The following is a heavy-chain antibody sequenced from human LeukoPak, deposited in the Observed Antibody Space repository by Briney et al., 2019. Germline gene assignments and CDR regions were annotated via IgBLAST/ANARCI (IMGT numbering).Heavy chain of an antibody. CDR3: ARLYYSASGYPEY. Sequence: GESLQISCKGSGFIFTHYWIGWVRHEPGKGVEWMEIIYPGDSDTRYSPSFQGHVTLAADKSINTAFLRWASLKASAGAFYYCARLYYSASGYPEYWGEGTLVSVSS. J-gene: IGHJ4*02. CDR1: GFIFTHYW. CDR2: IYPGDSDT. V-gene: IGHV5-51*01. D-gene: IGHD3-22*01.